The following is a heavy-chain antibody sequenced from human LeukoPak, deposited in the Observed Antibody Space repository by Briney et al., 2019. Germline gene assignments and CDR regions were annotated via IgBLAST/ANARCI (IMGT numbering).Heavy chain of an antibody. J-gene: IGHJ5*02. CDR2: IYYSGST. V-gene: IGHV4-59*01. CDR1: GGSISSYY. Sequence: SETLSLTCTVSGGSISSYYWSWIRQPPGKGLEWIGYIYYSGSTNYNPSLKSRVTLSVDTSKNQFSLKLSSVTAADTAVYYCARDRRGYWFDPWGQGTLVTVSS. D-gene: IGHD6-13*01. CDR3: ARDRRGYWFDP.